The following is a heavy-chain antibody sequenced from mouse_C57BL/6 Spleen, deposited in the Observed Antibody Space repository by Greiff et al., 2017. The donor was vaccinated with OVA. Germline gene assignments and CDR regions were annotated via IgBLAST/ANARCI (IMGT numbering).Heavy chain of an antibody. V-gene: IGHV1-15*01. J-gene: IGHJ2*01. CDR3: TEGGSNYLFDY. Sequence: VQLQQSGAELVRPGASVTLSCKASGYTFTDYEMHWVKQTPVHGLEWIGAIDPEPGGTAYNQKFKGKAILTADKSSSTAYMELRSLTSQDSAVYYCTEGGSNYLFDYWGQGTTLTVSS. CDR2: IDPEPGGT. CDR1: GYTFTDYE. D-gene: IGHD2-5*01.